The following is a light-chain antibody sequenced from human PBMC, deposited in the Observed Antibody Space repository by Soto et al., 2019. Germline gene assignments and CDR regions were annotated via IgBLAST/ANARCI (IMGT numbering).Light chain of an antibody. CDR3: GTWDSSLSAAV. Sequence: QSVLTQPPSVSAAPGQKVTISCSGRTSNIGNKYVSWYQQFPGTAPKLLIYEDNKRPSGIPDRFSGSKSGTSATLGITGLQAGDEADYYCGTWDSSLSAAVFGGGTKLTVL. V-gene: IGLV1-51*02. CDR2: EDN. CDR1: TSNIGNKY. J-gene: IGLJ2*01.